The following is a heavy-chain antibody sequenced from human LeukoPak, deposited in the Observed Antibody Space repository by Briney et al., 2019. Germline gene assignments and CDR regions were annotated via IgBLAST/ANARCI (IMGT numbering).Heavy chain of an antibody. J-gene: IGHJ4*02. D-gene: IGHD6-19*01. CDR1: GFTFSSYG. Sequence: GGSLRLSCAASGFTFSSYGIHWVRQAPGKGLEWVALISYDGSNEYYADSVKGRFTISRDNSKNTLYLQMGSLRAEDMAVYYCARAFGSSGWYSVFGYWGQGTLVTVSS. CDR3: ARAFGSSGWYSVFGY. V-gene: IGHV3-30*03. CDR2: ISYDGSNE.